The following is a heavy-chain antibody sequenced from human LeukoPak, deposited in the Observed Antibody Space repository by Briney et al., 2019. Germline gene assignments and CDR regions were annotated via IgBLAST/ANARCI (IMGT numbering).Heavy chain of an antibody. J-gene: IGHJ4*02. CDR1: GYSFTNYW. CDR2: IYPGDSDT. D-gene: IGHD3-10*01. V-gene: IGHV5-51*01. CDR3: ARRKVWFGEKGFFDY. Sequence: GESLKISCKGSGYSFTNYWIGWVRQMPGKGLEWMGIIYPGDSDTRYSPSFRGQVTISADKSISTAYLQWSSLKASDTAMYYCARRKVWFGEKGFFDYWGQGTLVTVSS.